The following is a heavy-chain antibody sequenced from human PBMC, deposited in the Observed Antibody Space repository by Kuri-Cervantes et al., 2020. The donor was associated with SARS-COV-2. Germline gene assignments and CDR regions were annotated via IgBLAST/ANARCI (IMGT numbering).Heavy chain of an antibody. D-gene: IGHD3-9*01. CDR2: IYFSGST. J-gene: IGHJ4*02. Sequence: SETLSLTCSVSGGSISSSGHYWGWVRQPPGKGLEWIGSIYFSGSTYYTPSLKSRVNISVDTSKNQFSLKLTSVTATDTAVYYCGRQASDWHIDYWGQGTLVTVSS. CDR1: GGSISSSGHY. V-gene: IGHV4-39*01. CDR3: GRQASDWHIDY.